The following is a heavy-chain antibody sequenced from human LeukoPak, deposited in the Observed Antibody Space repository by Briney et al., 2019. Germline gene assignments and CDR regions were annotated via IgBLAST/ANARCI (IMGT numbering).Heavy chain of an antibody. Sequence: SETLSLTCTVSGYSISSGYYWGWIRQPPGKGLEWIGSIYHSGSTYYNPSLKSRVTISVDTSKNQFSLELSSVTAADTAVYYCARGSKYYYDSSGYWNYWGQGTLVTVSS. V-gene: IGHV4-38-2*02. D-gene: IGHD3-22*01. CDR3: ARGSKYYYDSSGYWNY. CDR2: IYHSGST. CDR1: GYSISSGYY. J-gene: IGHJ4*02.